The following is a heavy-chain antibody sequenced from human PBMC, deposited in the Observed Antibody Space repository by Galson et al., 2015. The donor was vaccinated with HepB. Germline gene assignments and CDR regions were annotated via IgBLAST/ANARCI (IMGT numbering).Heavy chain of an antibody. CDR2: IKQDGSEK. D-gene: IGHD3-3*01. CDR3: ARDFWFDY. CDR1: GFTFDDYA. Sequence: SLRLSCAASGFTFDDYAMHWVRQAPGKGLEWVANIKQDGSEKYYVDSVKGRFTISRDNAKNSLYLQMNSLRAEDTAVYYCARDFWFDYWGQGTLVTVSS. J-gene: IGHJ4*02. V-gene: IGHV3-7*01.